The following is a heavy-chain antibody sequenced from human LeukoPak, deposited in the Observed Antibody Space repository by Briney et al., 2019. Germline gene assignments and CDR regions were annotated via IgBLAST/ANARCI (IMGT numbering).Heavy chain of an antibody. Sequence: ASVKVSCKASGYTFTGYYMHWVRQATGQGLEWMGWMNPNSGNTGYAQKFQGRVTITRNTSISTAYMELSSLRSEDTTVYYCARGARGDGYSHYYYYYMDVWGKGTTVTVSS. D-gene: IGHD5-24*01. CDR3: ARGARGDGYSHYYYYYMDV. V-gene: IGHV1-8*03. J-gene: IGHJ6*03. CDR1: GYTFTGYY. CDR2: MNPNSGNT.